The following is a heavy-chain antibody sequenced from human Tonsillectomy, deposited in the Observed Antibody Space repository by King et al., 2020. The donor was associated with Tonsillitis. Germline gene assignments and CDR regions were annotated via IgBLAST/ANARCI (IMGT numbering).Heavy chain of an antibody. J-gene: IGHJ4*02. CDR2: ISGSGGST. Sequence: VQLVESGGGLVRRGGSLRLSCAASGFTFSSYAMSWVRQAPGKGLEWVSAISGSGGSTYYADSVKGRFTTSRDNSKNTLYLQMNSLRAEDTAVYYCAKPREYPSYYFDYWGQGTLVTGFS. CDR1: GFTFSSYA. CDR3: AKPREYPSYYFDY. D-gene: IGHD2/OR15-2a*01. V-gene: IGHV3-23*04.